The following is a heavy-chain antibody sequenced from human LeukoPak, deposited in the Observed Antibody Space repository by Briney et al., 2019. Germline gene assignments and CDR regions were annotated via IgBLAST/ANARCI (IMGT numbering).Heavy chain of an antibody. Sequence: PGGSLRLSCAASGFTFSDYYMSWIRQAPGKGLEWVSYISSSSSYTNYAGSVKGRFTISRDDAKNSLYLQMNSLRAEDTAVYYCARDRRSVYYDILTAKDAFDIWGQGTMVTVSS. D-gene: IGHD3-9*01. CDR3: ARDRRSVYYDILTAKDAFDI. CDR1: GFTFSDYY. J-gene: IGHJ3*02. V-gene: IGHV3-11*06. CDR2: ISSSSSYT.